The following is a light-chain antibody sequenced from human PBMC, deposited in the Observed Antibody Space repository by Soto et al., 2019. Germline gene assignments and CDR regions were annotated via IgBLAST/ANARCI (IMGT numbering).Light chain of an antibody. CDR3: QQYNNWPPYT. Sequence: EIVMTQSPATLSVSPGERATLSCRASQSVSSNLAWYQQKPGQAPRLLIYGASTRATGIPARFSGSGSGTEFTPTISSLQSEYFAVYYCQQYNNWPPYTFGQGTKLEIK. J-gene: IGKJ2*01. V-gene: IGKV3-15*01. CDR1: QSVSSN. CDR2: GAS.